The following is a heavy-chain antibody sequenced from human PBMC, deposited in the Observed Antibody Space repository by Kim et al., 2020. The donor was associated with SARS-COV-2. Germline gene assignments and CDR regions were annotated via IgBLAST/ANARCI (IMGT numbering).Heavy chain of an antibody. CDR2: IDPSGGNT. CDR1: GYTFTSDY. Sequence: ASVKVSCKASGYTFTSDYMHWVRQAPGQGLEWMGRIDPSGGNTIYSQKFQGRVTMTRDTSTSTVYMELSSLTSEDTAVYYCARDVRELRYYYYYGMDVWGQGTTVTVSS. J-gene: IGHJ6*02. V-gene: IGHV1-46*01. D-gene: IGHD1-26*01. CDR3: ARDVRELRYYYYYGMDV.